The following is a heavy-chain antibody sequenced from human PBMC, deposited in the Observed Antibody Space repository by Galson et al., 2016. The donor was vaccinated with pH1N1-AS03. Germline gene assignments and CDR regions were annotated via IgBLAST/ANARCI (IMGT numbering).Heavy chain of an antibody. CDR1: GNTFSINA. D-gene: IGHD2-2*02. J-gene: IGHJ4*02. CDR2: ISPLLRTA. Sequence: SVKVSCKAYGNTFSINAVSWVRQAPGQGPEWMGGISPLLRTALYAQTWQGRVTITADESTSTAYMELSSLTSEDTAVYYCATLYTDDLDYWGQGTLVTVSS. CDR3: ATLYTDDLDY. V-gene: IGHV1-69*13.